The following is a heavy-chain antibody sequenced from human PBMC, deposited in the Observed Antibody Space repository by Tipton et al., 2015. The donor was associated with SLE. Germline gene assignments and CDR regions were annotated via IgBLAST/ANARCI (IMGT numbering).Heavy chain of an antibody. CDR2: INHSG. CDR1: GGSFSGYY. V-gene: IGHV4-34*01. Sequence: TLSLTCAVYGGSFSGYYWSWIRQPPGKGLEWIGEINHSGSTISVDTSKNQFSLKLSSVTAADTAVYYCARGATYYYDSSGPPGAFDIWGQGTMVTVSS. J-gene: IGHJ3*02. D-gene: IGHD3-22*01. CDR3: ARGATYYYDSSGPPGAFDI.